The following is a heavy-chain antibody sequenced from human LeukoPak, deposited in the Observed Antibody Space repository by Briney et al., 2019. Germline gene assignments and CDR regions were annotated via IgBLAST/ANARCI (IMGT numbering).Heavy chain of an antibody. D-gene: IGHD2-2*01. CDR2: INPYRGGT. V-gene: IGHV1-2*02. Sequence: ASVKVSCKASGYTFTGYYMHWVRQAPGQGLELMGWINPYRGGTHYAQKFQGRVTMTRDTSISTAYMELSRLRSDDTAVYYCARAGYCSSTSCQGPWFDPWGQGTLVTVSS. CDR1: GYTFTGYY. CDR3: ARAGYCSSTSCQGPWFDP. J-gene: IGHJ5*02.